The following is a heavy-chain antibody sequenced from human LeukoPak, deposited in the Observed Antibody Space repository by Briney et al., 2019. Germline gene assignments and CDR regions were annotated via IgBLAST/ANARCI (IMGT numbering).Heavy chain of an antibody. D-gene: IGHD3-22*01. J-gene: IGHJ5*02. V-gene: IGHV3-30-3*01. CDR2: ISYDGSNE. CDR1: GFTFSTYA. CDR3: ARAPYYDSSGYYDS. Sequence: GGSLRLSCAASGFTFSTYAMHWVRQAPGKGLEWVAVISYDGSNEYYADSVKGRFTISRDNSKNTLYLQMNSLRAEETAVYYCARAPYYDSSGYYDSWGQGTLVTVSS.